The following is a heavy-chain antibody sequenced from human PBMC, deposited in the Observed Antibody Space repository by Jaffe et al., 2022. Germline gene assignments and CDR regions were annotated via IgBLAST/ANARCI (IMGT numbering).Heavy chain of an antibody. Sequence: QLQLQESGPGLVKPSETLSLTCTVSGGSISSSSYYWGWIRQPPGKGLEWIGSIYYSGSTYYNPSLKSRVTISVDTSKNQFSLKLSSVTAADTAVYYCARHMTISRKGTQPRVSNDYWGQGTLVTVSS. D-gene: IGHD3-3*01. CDR3: ARHMTISRKGTQPRVSNDY. J-gene: IGHJ4*02. V-gene: IGHV4-39*01. CDR2: IYYSGST. CDR1: GGSISSSSYY.